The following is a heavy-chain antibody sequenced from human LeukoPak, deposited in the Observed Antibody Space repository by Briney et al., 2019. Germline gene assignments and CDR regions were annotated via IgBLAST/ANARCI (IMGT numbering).Heavy chain of an antibody. Sequence: SVKVSCKASGGTFSSHAISWVRQAPGQGLEWMGGIIPIFGTANYAQKFQGRVTITADESTSTAYMELSSLRSEDTAVYYCARTYCSSTSCYIREVGEYFQHWGQGTLVTVSS. CDR3: ARTYCSSTSCYIREVGEYFQH. D-gene: IGHD2-2*02. CDR1: GGTFSSHA. CDR2: IIPIFGTA. V-gene: IGHV1-69*13. J-gene: IGHJ1*01.